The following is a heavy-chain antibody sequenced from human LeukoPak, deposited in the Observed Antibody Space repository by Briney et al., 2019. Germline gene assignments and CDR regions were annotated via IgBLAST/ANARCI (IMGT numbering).Heavy chain of an antibody. V-gene: IGHV3-33*07. J-gene: IGHJ4*02. CDR2: VWHDGSAD. CDR1: GFIFSSYD. Sequence: PGRSLSLSCAASGFIFSSYDRYWVRQAPSKGLEWVAAVWHDGSADFYAESVKGRFSIARDASKNRLYLQMNSVRAEGTGIYLCARDSRGGWSGYFDTWGEGALVTVSS. D-gene: IGHD6-19*01. CDR3: ARDSRGGWSGYFDT.